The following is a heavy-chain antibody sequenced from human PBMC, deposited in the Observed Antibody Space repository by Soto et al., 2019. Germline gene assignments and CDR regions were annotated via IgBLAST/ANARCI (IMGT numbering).Heavy chain of an antibody. Sequence: PGGSLRLSCAASGFTFSNAYMNWVRQAPGKGLEWVGRIKTKADGGTTDYAAPVKGRFIISRDDSKDTLYVQMNSLQTEDTGVYYCSHAPGRRGYYGMDVWGQGTTVTVS. V-gene: IGHV3-15*07. CDR2: IKTKADGGTT. D-gene: IGHD3-10*01. CDR1: GFTFSNAY. J-gene: IGHJ6*02. CDR3: SHAPGRRGYYGMDV.